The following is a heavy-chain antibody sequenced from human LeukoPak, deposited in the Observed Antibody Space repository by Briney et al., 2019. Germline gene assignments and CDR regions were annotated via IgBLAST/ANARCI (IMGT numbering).Heavy chain of an antibody. CDR2: INWNGGGT. J-gene: IGHJ4*02. D-gene: IGHD2-2*01. Sequence: GGPLRLSCAASGFNFDDYGMSWVRQAPGKGLEWVSGINWNGGGTGYADSVKGRFTISRDNSKNTLYLQMNSLRAEDTAVYYCAKFVVVPAAKDYFDYWGQGTLVTVSS. CDR1: GFNFDDYG. V-gene: IGHV3-20*04. CDR3: AKFVVVPAAKDYFDY.